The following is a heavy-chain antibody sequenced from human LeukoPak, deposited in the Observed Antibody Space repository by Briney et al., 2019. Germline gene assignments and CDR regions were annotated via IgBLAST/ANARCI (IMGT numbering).Heavy chain of an antibody. D-gene: IGHD1-14*01. CDR1: GGSISSGIYY. V-gene: IGHV4-61*02. J-gene: IGHJ5*02. Sequence: SQTLSLTCTVSGGSISSGIYYWSWIRQPAGKGLEWIGRIYTSVSTNYNPSLKSRVTISVDTSKNQFSLKLSSVTAADTAVYYCARDPEGFDPWGQGTLVTVSS. CDR2: IYTSVST. CDR3: ARDPEGFDP.